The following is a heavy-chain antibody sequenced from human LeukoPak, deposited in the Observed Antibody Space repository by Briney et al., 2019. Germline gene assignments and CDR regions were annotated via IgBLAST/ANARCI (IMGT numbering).Heavy chain of an antibody. Sequence: ASVKVSCKASGGTFSSYAISWVRQAPGQGLEWMGRIIPILGIANYAQKFQGRVTITTDKSTSTAYMELSSLRSEDTAVYYCASLTDDYFDYWGQGTLVTVSS. V-gene: IGHV1-69*04. CDR3: ASLTDDYFDY. J-gene: IGHJ4*02. CDR1: GGTFSSYA. D-gene: IGHD2-8*01. CDR2: IIPILGIA.